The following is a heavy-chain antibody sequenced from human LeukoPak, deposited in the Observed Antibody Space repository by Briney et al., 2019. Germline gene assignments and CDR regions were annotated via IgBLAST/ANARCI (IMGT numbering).Heavy chain of an antibody. Sequence: SETLSLTCTVSGGSISSYYWSWIRQPPGKGLEWIGYIYYSGSTYYNPSLKSRVTISVDTSKNQFSLKLSSVTAADTAVYYCAREPVDTAMAPTGYWGQGTLVTVSS. D-gene: IGHD5-18*01. J-gene: IGHJ4*02. V-gene: IGHV4-59*06. CDR1: GGSISSYY. CDR3: AREPVDTAMAPTGY. CDR2: IYYSGST.